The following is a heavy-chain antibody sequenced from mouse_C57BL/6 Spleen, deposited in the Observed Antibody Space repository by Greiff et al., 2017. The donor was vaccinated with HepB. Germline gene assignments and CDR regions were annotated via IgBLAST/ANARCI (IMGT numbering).Heavy chain of an antibody. V-gene: IGHV5-15*01. CDR2: ISNLAYSI. J-gene: IGHJ2*01. Sequence: EVQVVESGGGLVQPGGSLKLSSAASGFTFSDYGMAWVRQAPRKGPEWVAFISNLAYSIYYADTVTGRFTISRENAKNTLYLEMSSLRSEDTAMYYCARHDDGYFDYWGQGTTLTVSS. D-gene: IGHD2-3*01. CDR1: GFTFSDYG. CDR3: ARHDDGYFDY.